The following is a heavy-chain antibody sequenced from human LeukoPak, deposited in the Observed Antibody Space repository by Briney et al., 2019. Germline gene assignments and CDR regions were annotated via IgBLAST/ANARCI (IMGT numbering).Heavy chain of an antibody. CDR2: ISSSSSYI. V-gene: IGHV3-21*01. CDR1: GFTFSSYI. CDR3: ARFPGRRADAFDI. Sequence: PGGSLRLSCAAYGFTFSSYIMNWDRQAPGKGLEWVSSISSSSSYIYYADSVKDRFTISRDNAKNSLYLQMNSLRAEDTAVYYCARFPGRRADAFDIWGQGIMVTVSS. J-gene: IGHJ3*02. D-gene: IGHD1-26*01.